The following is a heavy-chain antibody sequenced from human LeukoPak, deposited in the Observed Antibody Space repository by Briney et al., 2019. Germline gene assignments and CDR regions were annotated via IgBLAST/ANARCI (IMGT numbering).Heavy chain of an antibody. V-gene: IGHV3-7*03. CDR1: GLTVSNHW. CDR3: ASLDTAKQPLANH. D-gene: IGHD5-18*01. CDR2: IREERGQE. J-gene: IGHJ5*02. Sequence: GGSLRLSCVASGLTVSNHWMSWVRQAPGKGLEWVANIREERGQEYYVDSVKGRFTISKNSAKNSLYLQTNTLRVEDTAMYYRASLDTAKQPLANHWGQGTLVTVSS.